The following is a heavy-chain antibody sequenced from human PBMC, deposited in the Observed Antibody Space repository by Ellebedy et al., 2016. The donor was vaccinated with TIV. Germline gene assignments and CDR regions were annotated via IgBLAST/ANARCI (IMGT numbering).Heavy chain of an antibody. CDR1: GFTFSTNG. J-gene: IGHJ6*02. V-gene: IGHV3-30*18. Sequence: PGGSLRLSCAASGFTFSTNGMHWVRQAPGKGLEWVAIISYDGNNKYYADSVKGRFTISRDTSKNTLFLQMNSLRAEDTAVYYCAKEPGFLDTGLLSYYYGMDVWGQGTTVTVSS. CDR3: AKEPGFLDTGLLSYYYGMDV. CDR2: ISYDGNNK. D-gene: IGHD1-14*01.